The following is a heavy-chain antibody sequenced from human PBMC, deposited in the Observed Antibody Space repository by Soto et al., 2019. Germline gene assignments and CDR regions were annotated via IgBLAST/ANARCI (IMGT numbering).Heavy chain of an antibody. CDR2: IWYDGSNK. Sequence: GGSLRLSCAASGFTFSSYGMHWVRQAPGKGLEWVAVIWYDGSNKYYADSVKGRFTISRDNSKNTLYLQMNSLRAEDTAVYYCARDRGGTRTYCSSTSCYRYYYGMDVWGQGTTVTVSS. J-gene: IGHJ6*02. D-gene: IGHD2-2*01. CDR3: ARDRGGTRTYCSSTSCYRYYYGMDV. V-gene: IGHV3-33*01. CDR1: GFTFSSYG.